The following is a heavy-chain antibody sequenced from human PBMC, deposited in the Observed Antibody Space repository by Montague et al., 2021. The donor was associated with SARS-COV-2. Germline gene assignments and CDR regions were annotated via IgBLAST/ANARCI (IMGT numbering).Heavy chain of an antibody. D-gene: IGHD2-15*01. V-gene: IGHV4-39*01. Sequence: SETLSLTCTVSGGSISSSSYYWGWIRQPTGQGLEWIGSIYYSGSTYYNLSLKSRVTISVDTSKNQFSLKLSAVTAADTDVYYCARQEPIVVVVAAARGWFDPWGQGTLVTGSS. CDR3: ARQEPIVVVVAAARGWFDP. J-gene: IGHJ5*01. CDR2: IYYSGST. CDR1: GGSISSSSYY.